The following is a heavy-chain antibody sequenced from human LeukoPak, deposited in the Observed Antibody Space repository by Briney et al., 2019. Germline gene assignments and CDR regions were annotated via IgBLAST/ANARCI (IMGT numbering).Heavy chain of an antibody. CDR2: IYIGGDT. CDR1: GLTVSSNY. Sequence: TGGSLRLSCAASGLTVSSNYMSWVRQAPGKGLEWVSIIYIGGDTYYADSVKGRFTISRDNSENTLYLQMNSLRAEDTAVYYCAKGRGSSWYLFDYWGQGTLVTVSS. J-gene: IGHJ4*02. V-gene: IGHV3-53*01. CDR3: AKGRGSSWYLFDY. D-gene: IGHD6-13*01.